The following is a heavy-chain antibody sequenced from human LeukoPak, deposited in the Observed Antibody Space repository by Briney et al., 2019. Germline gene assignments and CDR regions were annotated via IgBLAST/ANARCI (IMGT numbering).Heavy chain of an antibody. CDR3: ARCQVDFWSRYHDY. D-gene: IGHD3-3*01. CDR2: INHSGST. Sequence: SETLSLTCAVYGGSSSGYYWSWIRQPPGKGLEWIGEINHSGSTNYNPSLKSRVTISVDTSKNQFSLKLSSVTAADTAVYYCARCQVDFWSRYHDYWGQGTLVTVSS. CDR1: GGSSSGYY. J-gene: IGHJ4*02. V-gene: IGHV4-34*01.